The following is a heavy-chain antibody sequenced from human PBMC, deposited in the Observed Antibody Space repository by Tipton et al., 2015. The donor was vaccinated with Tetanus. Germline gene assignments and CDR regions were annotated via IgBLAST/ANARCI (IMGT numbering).Heavy chain of an antibody. CDR3: ARGLGSMLAPGGSIDS. Sequence: GLVKPSETLSLTCTVSGGSISSYYWSWIRQPAGKGLEWIGRIYTSENTNYNPSLKIRVTILVDTSKKQFSLKVTSVTAADTAVYYCARGLGSMLAPGGSIDSWGQGTLVTVAS. D-gene: IGHD2-8*01. V-gene: IGHV4-4*07. CDR1: GGSISSYY. CDR2: IYTSENT. J-gene: IGHJ5*01.